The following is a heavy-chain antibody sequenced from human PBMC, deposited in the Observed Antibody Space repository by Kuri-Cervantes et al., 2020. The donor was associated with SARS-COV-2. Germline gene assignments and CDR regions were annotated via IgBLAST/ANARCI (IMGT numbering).Heavy chain of an antibody. CDR1: GDTFTYRF. V-gene: IGHV1-45*02. D-gene: IGHD4/OR15-4a*01. Sequence: SVKVSCKASGDTFTYRFLHWVRQAPGQAPEWMGWITPFNGNTKYAQKFQDRVTITRDRSMNTAYMELSSLRSEDTAMYYCARSGPGAVSREDGALDIWGQGTMVTVSS. CDR2: ITPFNGNT. CDR3: ARSGPGAVSREDGALDI. J-gene: IGHJ3*02.